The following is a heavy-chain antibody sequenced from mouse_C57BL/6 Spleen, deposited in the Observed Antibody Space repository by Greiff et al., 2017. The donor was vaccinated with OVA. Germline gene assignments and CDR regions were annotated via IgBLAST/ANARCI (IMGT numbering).Heavy chain of an antibody. CDR2: IFPSDSGT. V-gene: IGHV1-74*01. CDR3: AGNFSMDY. CDR1: GYTFTSYW. D-gene: IGHD2-1*01. Sequence: VKLQQPGAELVKPGASVKVSCKASGYTFTSYWMHWVKQRPGHGLEWIGRIFPSDSGTNYNQKFKGKATFTVDKSSNTAYMQLSSLTSEDSAVDYSAGNFSMDYWGQGTSVTVSS. J-gene: IGHJ4*01.